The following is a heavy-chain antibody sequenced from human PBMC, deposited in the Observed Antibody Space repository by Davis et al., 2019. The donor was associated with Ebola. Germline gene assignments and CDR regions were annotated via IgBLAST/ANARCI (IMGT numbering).Heavy chain of an antibody. D-gene: IGHD3-10*01. CDR3: ASEGPRGAYYYGMDV. J-gene: IGHJ6*02. CDR2: IKSKTDGGTT. Sequence: GGSLRLSCAASGFTFSNAWMNWVRQAPGKGLEWVGRIKSKTDGGTTDYAAPVKGRFTISRDDSKNTLYLQMNSLRAEDTAVYYCASEGPRGAYYYGMDVWGQGTTVTVSS. CDR1: GFTFSNAW. V-gene: IGHV3-15*07.